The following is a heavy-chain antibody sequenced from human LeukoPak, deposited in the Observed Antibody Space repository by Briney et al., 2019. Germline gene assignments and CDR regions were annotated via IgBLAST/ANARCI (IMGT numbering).Heavy chain of an antibody. CDR3: AGALPRIVLIDAFEI. V-gene: IGHV4-39*01. CDR1: GGSISSSSYY. J-gene: IGHJ3*02. D-gene: IGHD1-26*01. Sequence: SETLSLTCTVSGGSISSSSYYWGWIRQPPGKGLEWIGSTYYSGSTYYNPSLKSRVTISVDTSKNQFSLKLSSVTAADTAVYYCAGALPRIVLIDAFEIWGQGTMVTVSS. CDR2: TYYSGST.